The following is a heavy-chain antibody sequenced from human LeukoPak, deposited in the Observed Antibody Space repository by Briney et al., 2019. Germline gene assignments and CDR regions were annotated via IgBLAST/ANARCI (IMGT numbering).Heavy chain of an antibody. CDR2: INHSGST. CDR3: ARWILTGYYRPSGFDY. V-gene: IGHV4-34*01. D-gene: IGHD3-9*01. J-gene: IGHJ4*02. CDR1: GGSFSGYY. Sequence: SETLSLTYAVYGGSFSGYYWSWIRQPPGKGLEWIGEINHSGSTNYNPSLKSRVTISVDTSKNQFSLKLSSVTAADTAVYYCARWILTGYYRPSGFDYWGQGTLVTVSS.